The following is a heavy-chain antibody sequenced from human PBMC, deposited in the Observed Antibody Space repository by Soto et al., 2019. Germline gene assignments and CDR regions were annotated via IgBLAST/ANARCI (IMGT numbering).Heavy chain of an antibody. CDR1: GVAMRNSY. D-gene: IGHD3-16*01. J-gene: IGHJ5*02. V-gene: IGHV4-4*07. CDR3: ARGGGVPALGDP. Sequence: SETLSLTCSVSGVAMRNSYWTWIRQSAGKRLEWIGRISTSGNTNYNHSLNSRLTMSVDTSKNQVSLKLTSVTAADTAVYYCARGGGVPALGDPWGQGTLVTVSS. CDR2: ISTSGNT.